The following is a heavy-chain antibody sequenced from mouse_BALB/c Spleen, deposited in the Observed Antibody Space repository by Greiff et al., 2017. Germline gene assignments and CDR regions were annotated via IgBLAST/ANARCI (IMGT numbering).Heavy chain of an antibody. CDR1: GFTFSSFG. V-gene: IGHV5-17*02. CDR2: ISSGSSTI. Sequence: EVQRVESGGGLVQPGGSRKLSCAASGFTFSSFGMHWVRQAPGKGLEWVAYISSGSSTIYYADTVKGRFTISRDNPKNTLFLQMTSLRSEDTAMYYCARSEYGNYVSTRAMDYWGQGTSVTVSS. CDR3: ARSEYGNYVSTRAMDY. D-gene: IGHD2-10*02. J-gene: IGHJ4*01.